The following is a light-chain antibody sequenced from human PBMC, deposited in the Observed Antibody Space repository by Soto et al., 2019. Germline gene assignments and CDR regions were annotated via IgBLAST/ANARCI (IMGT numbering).Light chain of an antibody. J-gene: IGKJ1*01. CDR1: QGISSW. Sequence: IQMTQSPSSVSASVGGRVTIACRASQGISSWLAWYQQKPEKAPKLVIYDASSLQSGVPSRFSGSGSGTEFTLTISSLQPDDFATYYCQQYNSYWTFGQGTKVDIK. CDR2: DAS. CDR3: QQYNSYWT. V-gene: IGKV1D-16*01.